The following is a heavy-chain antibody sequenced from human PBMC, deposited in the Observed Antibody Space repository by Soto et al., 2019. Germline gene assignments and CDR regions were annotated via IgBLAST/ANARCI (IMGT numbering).Heavy chain of an antibody. CDR2: IYYSGST. CDR1: GGSISSGDYY. V-gene: IGHV4-30-4*01. J-gene: IGHJ4*02. CDR3: ARNSPYYDYVWGSYRYNYFDY. Sequence: QVQLQESGPGLVKPSQTLSLTCTVSGGSISSGDYYWSWIRQPPGKGLEWIGSIYYSGSTYYNPSHQSRVTISVDTSKNQFSLKLISVTAADTAVYYCARNSPYYDYVWGSYRYNYFDYWGQGTLVTVSS. D-gene: IGHD3-16*02.